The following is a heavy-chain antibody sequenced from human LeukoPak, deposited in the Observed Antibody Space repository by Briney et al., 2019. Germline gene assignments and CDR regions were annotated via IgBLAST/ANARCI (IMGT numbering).Heavy chain of an antibody. D-gene: IGHD2-2*02. Sequence: GESLKISCKGSGYSFPNYWIGRVRQMPGKGLEWMGIIYPGDSHTRYSPSFQDQVTISVDKSISTAYLQWSSLKASDTAMYYCARGPYAYTSSATLGSYNWFDPWGQGSLVTVSS. CDR3: ARGPYAYTSSATLGSYNWFDP. J-gene: IGHJ5*02. V-gene: IGHV5-51*01. CDR2: IYPGDSHT. CDR1: GYSFPNYW.